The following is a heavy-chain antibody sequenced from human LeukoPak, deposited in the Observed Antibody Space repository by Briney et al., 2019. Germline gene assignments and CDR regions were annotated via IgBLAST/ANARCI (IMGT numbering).Heavy chain of an antibody. D-gene: IGHD2-2*01. Sequence: SVKVSCKASGYTFTRYDINWVGQAPGHGLEGMGWMNPNSGNTGYAQKFQGRVTMTRSTSISTAYMELSSLRSEDTAVYYCARGFRYCSSTSCSFYYFDYWGQGTLVTVSS. J-gene: IGHJ4*02. CDR3: ARGFRYCSSTSCSFYYFDY. CDR1: GYTFTRYD. V-gene: IGHV1-8*01. CDR2: MNPNSGNT.